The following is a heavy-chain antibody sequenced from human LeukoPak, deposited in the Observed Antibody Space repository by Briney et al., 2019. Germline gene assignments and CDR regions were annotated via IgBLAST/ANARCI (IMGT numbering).Heavy chain of an antibody. J-gene: IGHJ4*02. CDR2: ISAYNGNT. CDR3: ARVLRFGELFFYFDY. V-gene: IGHV1-18*01. Sequence: ASVKVSCKASGYTFTSYGISWVRQAPGQGLEWMGWISAYNGNTNYAQKLQGRVTMTTDTSTSTAYMELRSLRSDDTAVYYCARVLRFGELFFYFDYWGQGTLVTVSS. D-gene: IGHD3-10*01. CDR1: GYTFTSYG.